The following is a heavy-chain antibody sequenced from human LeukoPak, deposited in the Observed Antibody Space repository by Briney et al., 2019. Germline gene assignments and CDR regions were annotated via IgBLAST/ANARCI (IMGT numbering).Heavy chain of an antibody. D-gene: IGHD3-22*01. J-gene: IGHJ4*02. CDR2: VNHSGRT. CDR1: GGSFSDYW. Sequence: PSETLSLTCAVYGGSFSDYWWTWIRQSPGKGLEWIGEVNHSGRTNYNPSLKSRVSISVDRSKKQLSLKLTSVTAADTAVYYCARVRFFDSSVLTRKRSYYFDYWGQGTLVTVSS. V-gene: IGHV4-34*01. CDR3: ARVRFFDSSVLTRKRSYYFDY.